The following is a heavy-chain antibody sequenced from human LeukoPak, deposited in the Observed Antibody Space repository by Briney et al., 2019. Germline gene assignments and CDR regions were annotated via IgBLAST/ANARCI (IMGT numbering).Heavy chain of an antibody. CDR3: ARQYGPGYSSTWYFDY. CDR2: IYYSGNSGNT. Sequence: SETLSLTCTVSGSSISSSAYSWGWIRQPPGKGLEWIGNIYYSGNSGNTYYKPALMSRVSISVDTSKDQFSLRLNSVTAADTAVYYCARQYGPGYSSTWYFDYWGQGTLVTVSS. J-gene: IGHJ4*02. D-gene: IGHD6-13*01. V-gene: IGHV4-39*01. CDR1: GSSISSSAYS.